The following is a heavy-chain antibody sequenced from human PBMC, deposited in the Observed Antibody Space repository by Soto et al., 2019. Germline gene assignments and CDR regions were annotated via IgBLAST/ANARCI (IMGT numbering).Heavy chain of an antibody. CDR3: ARLRGEYSSSPARITRVGYFDY. V-gene: IGHV4-39*01. CDR2: IYYSGST. J-gene: IGHJ4*02. CDR1: GGSISSSSYY. D-gene: IGHD6-6*01. Sequence: QLQLQESGPGLVKPSETLSLTCTVSGGSISSSSYYWGWIRQPPGKGLEWIGSIYYSGSTYYNPSLKSRVTISVDTSKNQFSLKLSSVTAADTAVYYCARLRGEYSSSPARITRVGYFDYWGQGTLVTVSS.